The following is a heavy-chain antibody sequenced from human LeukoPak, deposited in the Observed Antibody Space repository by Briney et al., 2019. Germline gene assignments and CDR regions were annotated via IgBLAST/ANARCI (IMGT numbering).Heavy chain of an antibody. CDR3: ARRGGSYRDY. J-gene: IGHJ4*02. CDR2: INDNGGST. D-gene: IGHD1-26*01. CDR1: GFTFSSYG. Sequence: GSLRLSCAASGFTFSSYGMNWVRQAPGKGLEWVSVINDNGGSTFYADSVKGRFTISRDNSKNTLYLQMNSLRAEDTAVYYCARRGGSYRDYWGQGTLVTVSS. V-gene: IGHV3-23*01.